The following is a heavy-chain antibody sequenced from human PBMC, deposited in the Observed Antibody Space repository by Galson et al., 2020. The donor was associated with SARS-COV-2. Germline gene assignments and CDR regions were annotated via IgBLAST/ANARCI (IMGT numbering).Heavy chain of an antibody. CDR3: AGGVVGLAGGAFDI. Sequence: QLGASLKISCAASGFSVSGNYMSWVRQAPGKGLEWVSAIRSGGSTHYADSVKGRFTISRDNSKNTLDLQMNSLRPEDTAVYYCAGGVVGLAGGAFDIWGQGTMVTVSS. J-gene: IGHJ3*02. CDR2: IRSGGST. V-gene: IGHV3-53*05. CDR1: GFSVSGNY. D-gene: IGHD1-26*01.